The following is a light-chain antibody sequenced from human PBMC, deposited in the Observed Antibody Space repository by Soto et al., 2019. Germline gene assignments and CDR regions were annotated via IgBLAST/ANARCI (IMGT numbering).Light chain of an antibody. CDR1: SSDVGGHNY. J-gene: IGLJ2*01. CDR2: EVT. V-gene: IGLV2-14*01. Sequence: QSVLTQPASVSGSPGQSITISCTGTSSDVGGHNYVSWYQQHPGTAPKLMIYEVTNRPSGVSNRFSGSKSGNTASLTISGLQAEDEADYYCSSYTSSTTLDVVFGGGTKLTFL. CDR3: SSYTSSTTLDVV.